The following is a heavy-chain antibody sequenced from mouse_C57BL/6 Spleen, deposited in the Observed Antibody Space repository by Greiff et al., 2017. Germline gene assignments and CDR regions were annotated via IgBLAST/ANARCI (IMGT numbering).Heavy chain of an antibody. CDR3: ARGTGSSAWFAY. CDR1: GYTFTSYG. CDR2: IYPRSGNT. J-gene: IGHJ3*01. Sequence: VQLQQSGAELARPGASVKLSCKASGYTFTSYGISWVKQRTGQGLEWIGEIYPRSGNTYYNEKFKGKATLTADKSSSTACMELRSLTSEDSAVFFCARGTGSSAWFAYWGQGTLVTVSA. D-gene: IGHD1-1*01. V-gene: IGHV1-81*01.